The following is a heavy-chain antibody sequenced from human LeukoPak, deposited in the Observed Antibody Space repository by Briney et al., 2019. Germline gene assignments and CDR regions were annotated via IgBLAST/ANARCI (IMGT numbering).Heavy chain of an antibody. J-gene: IGHJ4*02. D-gene: IGHD6-13*01. CDR1: GYTFTGYY. CDR2: INPNSGGT. Sequence: GASVKVSCKASGYTFTGYYMHWVRQAPGQGLEWMGWINPNSGGTNYAQKFQGRVTMTRDTSISTAYMELSRLRSDDTAVYYCARAWSAAAAPLDYWGQGTLVTVSS. CDR3: ARAWSAAAAPLDY. V-gene: IGHV1-2*02.